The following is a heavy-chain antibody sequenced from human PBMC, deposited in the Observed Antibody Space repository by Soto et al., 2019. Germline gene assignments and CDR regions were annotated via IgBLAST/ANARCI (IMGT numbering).Heavy chain of an antibody. CDR2: ISGSGGST. V-gene: IGHV3-23*01. D-gene: IGHD3-3*01. CDR3: AKVGGYDFWSGYYMYYYYMDV. J-gene: IGHJ6*03. CDR1: GFTFSSYA. Sequence: PGGSLRLSCAASGFTFSSYAMSWVRQAPGKGLEWVSAISGSGGSTYYADSVKGRFTVSRDNSKNTLYLQMNSLRADDTAVYYCAKVGGYDFWSGYYMYYYYMDVWGKGTTVTVSS.